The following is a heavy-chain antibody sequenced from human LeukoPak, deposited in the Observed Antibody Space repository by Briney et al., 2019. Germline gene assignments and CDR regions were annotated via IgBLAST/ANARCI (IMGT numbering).Heavy chain of an antibody. CDR1: GVTFSSYS. Sequence: GGSLRLSCAASGVTFSSYSMNWGRQAPGKGGEGGSGISSSSRYRYYADSVKGRFTISRDNAKKSLYLQMNSLRAEDTPVFYCARDDSSGYYQDYWGQGTLVTVSS. CDR2: ISSSSRYR. J-gene: IGHJ4*02. V-gene: IGHV3-21*01. D-gene: IGHD3-22*01. CDR3: ARDDSSGYYQDY.